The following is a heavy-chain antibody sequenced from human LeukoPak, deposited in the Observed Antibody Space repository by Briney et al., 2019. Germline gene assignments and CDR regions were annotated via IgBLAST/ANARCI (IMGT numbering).Heavy chain of an antibody. CDR1: GYSISSGYH. V-gene: IGHV4-38-2*01. J-gene: IGHJ3*02. D-gene: IGHD1-26*01. Sequence: SETLSLTCAVSGYSISSGYHWGWIRQPPGKGLEWIGSIYHRGSTYHNPSLKSRVTISVDTSKNQFSLKLSSVTAADTAVYYCARLGSYLSAFDIWGQGTMVTVSS. CDR2: IYHRGST. CDR3: ARLGSYLSAFDI.